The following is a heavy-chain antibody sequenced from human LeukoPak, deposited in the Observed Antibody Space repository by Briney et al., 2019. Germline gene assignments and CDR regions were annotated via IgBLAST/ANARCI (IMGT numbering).Heavy chain of an antibody. Sequence: ASVKVSCTASGYTFTSYGISWVRQAPGQGLEWMGWISAYNGNTNYAQKLQGRVTMTTDTSTSTAYMELRSLRSDDTAVYYCARGGGIAAAGTFVFYYYGMDVWGQGTPVTVSS. V-gene: IGHV1-18*01. J-gene: IGHJ6*02. CDR2: ISAYNGNT. CDR1: GYTFTSYG. CDR3: ARGGGIAAAGTFVFYYYGMDV. D-gene: IGHD6-13*01.